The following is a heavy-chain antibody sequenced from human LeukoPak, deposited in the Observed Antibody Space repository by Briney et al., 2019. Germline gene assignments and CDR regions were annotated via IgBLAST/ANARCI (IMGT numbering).Heavy chain of an antibody. V-gene: IGHV4-34*01. CDR2: INHSGST. D-gene: IGHD3-3*01. CDR3: ARIHGRITIFRVVDP. CDR1: GFTFSSYA. J-gene: IGHJ5*02. Sequence: GSLRLSCAASGFTFSSYAMSWIRQPPGKGLEWIGEINHSGSTNYNPSLKSRVTISVDTSKNQFSLKLSSVTAADTAVYYCARIHGRITIFRVVDPWGQGTLVTVSS.